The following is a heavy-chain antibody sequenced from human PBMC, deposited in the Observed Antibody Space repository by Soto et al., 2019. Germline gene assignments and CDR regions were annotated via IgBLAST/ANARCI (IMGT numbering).Heavy chain of an antibody. CDR3: ALHYSSSWYFNY. D-gene: IGHD6-13*01. J-gene: IGHJ4*02. V-gene: IGHV2-5*01. CDR2: IYWNEDK. CDR1: GFSLSTSGVG. Sequence: SSPKLGKQTQTLGLACSFWGFSLSTSGVGGGSIRQPPGKALEWIALIYWNEDKRYSPSLNSRLTITKDTSKNQVVLTMTNMDPVDTATYYCALHYSSSWYFNYWGQGTLVTVSS.